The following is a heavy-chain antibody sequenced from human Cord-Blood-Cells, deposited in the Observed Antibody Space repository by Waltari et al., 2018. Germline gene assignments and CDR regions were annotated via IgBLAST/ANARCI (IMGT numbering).Heavy chain of an antibody. CDR1: GYTFTGYY. Sequence: QVQLVQSGAEVKKPAASVKVYCKASGYTFTGYYMHWVRQAPGQGLEWMGWINPNSGGTNYAQKFQGWVTMTRDTSISTAYMELSRLRSDDTAVYYCAREGSGSYYDAFDIWGQGTMVTVSS. CDR3: AREGSGSYYDAFDI. J-gene: IGHJ3*02. V-gene: IGHV1-2*04. D-gene: IGHD1-26*01. CDR2: INPNSGGT.